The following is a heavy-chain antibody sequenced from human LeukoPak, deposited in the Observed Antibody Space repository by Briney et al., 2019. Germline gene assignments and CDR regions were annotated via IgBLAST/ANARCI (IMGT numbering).Heavy chain of an antibody. J-gene: IGHJ3*02. Sequence: SVKVSCKASGGTFTSYAISWVRQAPGQGLEWMGGITPIFGTANYAQKFQGRVTITADESTSTAYMELSSLRSEDTAVYYCAREGGVVGATEGAFDNWGQGTMVTVSS. CDR3: AREGGVVGATEGAFDN. D-gene: IGHD1-26*01. CDR1: GGTFTSYA. CDR2: ITPIFGTA. V-gene: IGHV1-69*13.